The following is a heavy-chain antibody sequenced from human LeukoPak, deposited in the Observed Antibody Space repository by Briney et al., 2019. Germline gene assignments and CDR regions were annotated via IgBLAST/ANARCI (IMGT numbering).Heavy chain of an antibody. V-gene: IGHV4-39*03. CDR1: SXXY. CDR3: XXXXXXXXPXDY. Sequence: SXXYWGWIRQPXGXXVXWIGSIYYSGSXYYNPTLKGRVAIEXXXTKNQLTLKLRAVAAADTDCYXXXXXXXXXXPXDYWGQGXLVTVSS. J-gene: IGHJ4*02. CDR2: IYYSGSX.